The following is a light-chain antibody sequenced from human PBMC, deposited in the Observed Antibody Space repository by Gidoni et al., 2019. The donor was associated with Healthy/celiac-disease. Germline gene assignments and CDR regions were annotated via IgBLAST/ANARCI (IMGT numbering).Light chain of an antibody. J-gene: IGKJ4*02. CDR1: QSISSY. Sequence: IQTPHSPSSLSASVGDRVTITCRASQSISSYLNWYQQKPGKAPKLLIYAASSLQSGVPSRFSGSGSGTDFTLTISSLQPEDFATYYCQQSYSTPLTFGGGTKVEIK. CDR3: QQSYSTPLT. V-gene: IGKV1-39*01. CDR2: AAS.